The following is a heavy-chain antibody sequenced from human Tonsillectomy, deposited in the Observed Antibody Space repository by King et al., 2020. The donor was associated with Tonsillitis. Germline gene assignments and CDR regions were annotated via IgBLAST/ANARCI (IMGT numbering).Heavy chain of an antibody. D-gene: IGHD2-21*01. J-gene: IGHJ6*03. CDR2: IYYSGST. CDR3: ARGISKRYYYYFYMDV. Sequence: QLQESGPGLVKPSETLSLTCTVSGDSITGYYWSWIRQPPGKGLEWIGYIYYSGSTNYNPSLKSRVTISVDTSTNQFSLNLSSVTAADTAVYYCARGISKRYYYYFYMDVWGKGPRSPSP. CDR1: GDSITGYY. V-gene: IGHV4-59*01.